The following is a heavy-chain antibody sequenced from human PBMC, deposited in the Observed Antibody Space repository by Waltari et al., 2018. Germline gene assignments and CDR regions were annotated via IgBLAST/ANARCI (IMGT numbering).Heavy chain of an antibody. CDR2: IYYSGST. Sequence: QLQLQESGPGLVKPSETLSLTCTVSGGSLSSSSYYWGWIRQPPGKGLEWIGSIYYSGSTYYNPSLKSRVTISVDTSKNQFSLKLSSVTAADTAVYYCARRYSYGSEFDYWGQGTLVTVSS. V-gene: IGHV4-39*01. CDR1: GGSLSSSSYY. CDR3: ARRYSYGSEFDY. D-gene: IGHD5-18*01. J-gene: IGHJ4*02.